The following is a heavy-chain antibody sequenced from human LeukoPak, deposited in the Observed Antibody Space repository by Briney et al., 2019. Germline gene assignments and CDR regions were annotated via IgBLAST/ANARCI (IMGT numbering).Heavy chain of an antibody. Sequence: GGSLRLSCAASGFTFSSYAMHWVRQAPGKGPEWVAVISYDGSNKYYADSVKGRFTISRDNSKNTLYLQMNSLRAEGTAVYYCALSGSYYLYYFDYWGQGTLVTVSS. CDR1: GFTFSSYA. D-gene: IGHD1-26*01. V-gene: IGHV3-30-3*01. J-gene: IGHJ4*02. CDR2: ISYDGSNK. CDR3: ALSGSYYLYYFDY.